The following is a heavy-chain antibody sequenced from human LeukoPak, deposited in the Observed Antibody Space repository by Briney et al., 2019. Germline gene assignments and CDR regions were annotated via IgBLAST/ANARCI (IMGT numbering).Heavy chain of an antibody. J-gene: IGHJ4*02. V-gene: IGHV3-30-3*01. CDR3: AKGRYESSGFNWAA. Sequence: GGSLRLSCAASGFTFSSYAMHWVRQAPGKGLEWVAVISYDGSNKYYADSVKGRFTISRDNSKNTLYLQMNSLRAEDTTVYYCAKGRYESSGFNWAAWGQGTLVTVSS. D-gene: IGHD3-22*01. CDR2: ISYDGSNK. CDR1: GFTFSSYA.